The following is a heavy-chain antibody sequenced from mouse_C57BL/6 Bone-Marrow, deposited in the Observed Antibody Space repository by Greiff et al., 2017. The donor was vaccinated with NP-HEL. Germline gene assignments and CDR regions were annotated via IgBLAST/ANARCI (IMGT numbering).Heavy chain of an antibody. J-gene: IGHJ4*01. Sequence: VMLVESGPELARPWASVKISCQAFYTFSRRVHFAIRDTNYWMQWGKQRPGQGLEWIGASYPGNGDTSYNQKFKGKATLTADKSSSTAYMQLSSLTSEDSAVYYCAFTPLSNYDYAMDYWGQGTSVTVSS. CDR2: GQGLEWIG. CDR3: SEDSAVYYCAFTPLSNYDYAMDY. D-gene: IGHD2-4*01. CDR1: YTFSRRVH. V-gene: IGHV1-87*01.